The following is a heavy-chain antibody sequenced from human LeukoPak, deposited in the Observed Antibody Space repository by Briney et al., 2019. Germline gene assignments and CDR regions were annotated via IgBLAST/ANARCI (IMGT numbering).Heavy chain of an antibody. D-gene: IGHD3-9*01. CDR2: IRSKAYGGTT. CDR3: TRATIFPGVYFDC. CDR1: GFTFGDYA. J-gene: IGHJ4*02. Sequence: KPGGSLRLSCTASGFTFGDYAMSWFRQAPGKGLEWVGFIRSKAYGGTTEYAASVKGRFTISRDDSKSIAYLQMNSLKTEDTAVYYCTRATIFPGVYFDCWGQGTLVTVSS. V-gene: IGHV3-49*05.